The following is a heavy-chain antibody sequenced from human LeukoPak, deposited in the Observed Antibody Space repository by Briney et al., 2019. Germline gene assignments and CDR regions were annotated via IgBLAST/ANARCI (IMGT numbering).Heavy chain of an antibody. CDR2: ISGSGGST. D-gene: IGHD6-13*01. J-gene: IGHJ5*02. CDR1: GFTFSSYA. Sequence: PGGSLRLSCAASGFTFSSYAMSWVRQAPGKGLEWVSAISGSGGSTYYADSVKGRFTISRDSSKNTLYLQMNSLRAEDTAVYYCAREMGTGYSSSWYWFDPWGQGTLVTVSS. CDR3: AREMGTGYSSSWYWFDP. V-gene: IGHV3-23*01.